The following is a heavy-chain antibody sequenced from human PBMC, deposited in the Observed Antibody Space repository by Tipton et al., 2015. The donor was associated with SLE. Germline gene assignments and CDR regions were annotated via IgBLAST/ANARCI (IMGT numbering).Heavy chain of an antibody. Sequence: TLSLTCTVSGGSISRNNYYWGWIRQPPGKGLEWIGSIYYSGSTYYNPSLKSRVTISVDTSKNHFSLKLSSVTAADTAVYYCARGERSSMPDCWGQGTLVTVSS. CDR2: IYYSGST. J-gene: IGHJ4*02. CDR3: ARGERSSMPDC. V-gene: IGHV4-39*02. D-gene: IGHD2-2*01. CDR1: GGSISRNNYY.